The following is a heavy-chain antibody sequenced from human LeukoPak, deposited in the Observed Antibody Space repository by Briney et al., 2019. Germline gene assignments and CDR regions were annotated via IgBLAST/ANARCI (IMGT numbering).Heavy chain of an antibody. CDR1: GGTFSSYA. J-gene: IGHJ5*02. Sequence: VASVKVSCKASGGTFSSYAISWVRQAPGQGLEWMGGIIPIFGTANYAQKFQGRVTITADESTSTAYMELRSLRSDDTAVYYCARDWTTDIVVVPAAPNWFDPWGQGTLVTVSS. D-gene: IGHD2-2*01. CDR3: ARDWTTDIVVVPAAPNWFDP. CDR2: IIPIFGTA. V-gene: IGHV1-69*13.